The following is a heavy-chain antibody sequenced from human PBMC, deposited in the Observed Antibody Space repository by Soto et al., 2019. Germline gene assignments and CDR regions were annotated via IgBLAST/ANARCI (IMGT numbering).Heavy chain of an antibody. V-gene: IGHV4-4*02. D-gene: IGHD6-6*01. CDR1: GGSISSSNW. CDR2: IYHSGST. CDR3: ARDWFTEYSSSFGMGV. Sequence: PSETLSLTCAVSGGSISSSNWWSWVRQPPGKGLEWIGEIYHSGSTNYNPSLKSRVTISVDKSKNQFSLKLSSVTAADTAVYYCARDWFTEYSSSFGMGVWGQGTTVTVSS. J-gene: IGHJ6*02.